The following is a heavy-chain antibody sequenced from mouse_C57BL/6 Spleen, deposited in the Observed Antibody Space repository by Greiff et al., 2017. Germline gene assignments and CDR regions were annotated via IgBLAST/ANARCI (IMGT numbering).Heavy chain of an antibody. V-gene: IGHV1-82*01. D-gene: IGHD2-12*01. Sequence: QVQLKESGPELVKPGASVKISCKASGYAFSSSWMNWVKQRPGKGLEWIGRIYPGDGDTNYNGKFKGKATLTADKSSSTAYMQLSSLTSEDSAVYFCARHYKDYWGQGTTLTVSS. J-gene: IGHJ2*01. CDR2: IYPGDGDT. CDR3: ARHYKDY. CDR1: GYAFSSSW.